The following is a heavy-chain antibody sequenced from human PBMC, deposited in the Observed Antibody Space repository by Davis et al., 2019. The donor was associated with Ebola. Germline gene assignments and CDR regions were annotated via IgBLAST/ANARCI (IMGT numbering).Heavy chain of an antibody. D-gene: IGHD2-15*01. CDR1: GYTFIGYW. Sequence: GESLTISCKGSGYTFIGYWIGWVRQMPGKGLEWMGIIYPGDSDTRYSPSFQCQVTMSVDKSISTAFLQWSSLEASDTAMYYCARRYSSAPGDFDSWGQGTLVTFSS. CDR3: ARRYSSAPGDFDS. V-gene: IGHV5-51*01. J-gene: IGHJ4*02. CDR2: IYPGDSDT.